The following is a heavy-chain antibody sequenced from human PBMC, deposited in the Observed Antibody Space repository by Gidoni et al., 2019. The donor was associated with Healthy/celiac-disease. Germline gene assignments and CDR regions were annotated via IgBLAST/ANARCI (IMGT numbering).Heavy chain of an antibody. V-gene: IGHV4-34*01. D-gene: IGHD6-19*01. Sequence: QVQLQQWGAGLLKPSETLSLTCAVYGGSFSGYYWSWIRPPPGKGLEWIGEINHSGSTNYNPSLKSRVTISVDTSKNQFSLKLSSVTAADTAVYYCARDSGGWYYFDYWGQGTLVTVSS. CDR1: GGSFSGYY. CDR2: INHSGST. CDR3: ARDSGGWYYFDY. J-gene: IGHJ4*02.